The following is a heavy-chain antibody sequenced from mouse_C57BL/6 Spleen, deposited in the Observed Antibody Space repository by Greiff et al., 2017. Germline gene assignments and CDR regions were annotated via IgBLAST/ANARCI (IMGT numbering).Heavy chain of an antibody. CDR1: GYTFTSYT. Sequence: VHLVESGAELARPGASVKMSCKASGYTFTSYTMHWVKQRPGQGLEWIGYINPSSGYTKYNQKFKDKATLTADKSSSTAYMQLSSLTSEDSAVYYCASYIYYYALHYFDYWGQGTTLTVSS. CDR3: ASYIYYYALHYFDY. V-gene: IGHV1-4*01. J-gene: IGHJ2*01. D-gene: IGHD1-1*01. CDR2: INPSSGYT.